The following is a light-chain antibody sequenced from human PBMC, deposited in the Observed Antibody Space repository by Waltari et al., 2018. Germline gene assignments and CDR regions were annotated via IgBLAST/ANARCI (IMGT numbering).Light chain of an antibody. V-gene: IGLV2-11*01. CDR2: DVN. CDR1: SNDVGNYNY. J-gene: IGLJ3*02. CDR3: CSYAGSYTWV. Sequence: QSALTQPRSVSGSPGQSVTISSAGTSNDVGNYNYVSWYQQHPGKAPKLMINDVNKRPSGVPDRFSGSKSGNTASLTISGLQTEDEADYYCCSYAGSYTWVFGGGTKLTVL.